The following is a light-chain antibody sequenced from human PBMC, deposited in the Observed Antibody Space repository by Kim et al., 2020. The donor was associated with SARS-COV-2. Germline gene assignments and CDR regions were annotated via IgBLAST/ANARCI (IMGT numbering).Light chain of an antibody. CDR2: QDS. CDR1: KLGDKY. CDR3: QAWDSSTAV. Sequence: SVSPGQTASITCCGDKLGDKYACWYQQKQGQSLVLVIYQDSKRPSGIPERFSGSNSGNTATLTISGTQAMDEADYYCQAWDSSTAVFGGGTKLTVL. J-gene: IGLJ2*01. V-gene: IGLV3-1*01.